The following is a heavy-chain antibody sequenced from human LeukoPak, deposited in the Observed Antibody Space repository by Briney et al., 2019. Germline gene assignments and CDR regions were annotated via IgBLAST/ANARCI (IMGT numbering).Heavy chain of an antibody. V-gene: IGHV4-4*09. J-gene: IGHJ4*02. CDR2: IYTSGST. CDR3: ARRYCSSTSCYNDY. CDR1: GGSISSYY. D-gene: IGHD2-2*02. Sequence: SETLSLTCTVSGGSISSYYWSWIRQPPGKGLEWIGYIYTSGSTNYNPSLKSRVTISVDTSKNQFSLKLSSVTAADTAVYYCARRYCSSTSCYNDYWGQGTPVTVSS.